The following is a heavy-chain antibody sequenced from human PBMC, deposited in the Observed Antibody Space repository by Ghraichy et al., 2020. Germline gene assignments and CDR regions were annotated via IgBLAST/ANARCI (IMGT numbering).Heavy chain of an antibody. Sequence: LTCAASGFTFSSYWMSWVRQAPGKGLEWVANIKQDGSEKYYVDSVKGRFTISRDNAKNSLYLQMNSLRAEDTAVYYCARGGSSWYWDWFDPWGQGTLVTVSS. D-gene: IGHD6-13*01. CDR3: ARGGSSWYWDWFDP. CDR1: GFTFSSYW. CDR2: IKQDGSEK. J-gene: IGHJ5*02. V-gene: IGHV3-7*01.